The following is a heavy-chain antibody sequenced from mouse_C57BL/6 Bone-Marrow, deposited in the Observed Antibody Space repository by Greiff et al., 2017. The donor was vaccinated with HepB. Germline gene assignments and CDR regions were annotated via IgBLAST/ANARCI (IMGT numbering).Heavy chain of an antibody. CDR1: GYSFTGYY. Sequence: EVQLQQSGPELVKPGASVKISCKASGYSFTGYYMNWVKQSPEKSLEWIGEINPSTGGTTYNQKFKAKATLTVDKSSSTAYMQLKSLTSEDSAVYYCASWYYGSSYRYWGQGTTLTVSS. J-gene: IGHJ2*01. CDR2: INPSTGGT. CDR3: ASWYYGSSYRY. V-gene: IGHV1-42*01. D-gene: IGHD1-1*01.